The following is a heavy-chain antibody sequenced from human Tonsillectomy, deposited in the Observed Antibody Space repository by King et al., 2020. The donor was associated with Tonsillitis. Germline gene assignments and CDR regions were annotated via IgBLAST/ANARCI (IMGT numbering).Heavy chain of an antibody. V-gene: IGHV4-59*01. D-gene: IGHD3-10*01. CDR2: IYYTGST. CDR3: ARDQLTDAFDI. CDR1: GGSISSYH. J-gene: IGHJ3*02. Sequence: QLQESGPGLVKPSETLSLTCTVSGGSISSYHWTWIRQPPGKGLEWIGYIYYTGSTNYNPSLKSRVTISVDTSKNQFSLKLSSVTAADTAVYYCARDQLTDAFDIWGQGTMVTVSS.